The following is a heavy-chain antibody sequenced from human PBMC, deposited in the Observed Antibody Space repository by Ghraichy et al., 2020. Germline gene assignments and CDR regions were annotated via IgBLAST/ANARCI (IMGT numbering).Heavy chain of an antibody. CDR1: GDSVSSNSAA. D-gene: IGHD1-26*01. V-gene: IGHV6-1*01. CDR2: TYYRSKWYN. CDR3: ARDRPGIGMGARNDAFDI. Sequence: SQTLSLTCAISGDSVSSNSAAWNWIRQSPSRGLEWLGRTYYRSKWYNDYAVSVKSRITINPDTSKNQFSLQLNSVTPEDTAVYYCARDRPGIGMGARNDAFDIWGQGTMVTVSS. J-gene: IGHJ3*02.